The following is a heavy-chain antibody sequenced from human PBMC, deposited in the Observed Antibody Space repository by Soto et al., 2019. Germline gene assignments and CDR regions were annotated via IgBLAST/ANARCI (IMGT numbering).Heavy chain of an antibody. D-gene: IGHD6-13*01. Sequence: QVQLVQSGAEVKKPGSSVKVSCKASGGTFSSYAVNWVRQAPGQGLEWMGGIIPIFGSANYAQKFQGRVTITADKSTSTAYMELSSLRSEDTAVYYCARDPSSSSWSNYYYSGMDVWGQGTTVTVSS. CDR3: ARDPSSSSWSNYYYSGMDV. J-gene: IGHJ6*02. CDR2: IIPIFGSA. V-gene: IGHV1-69*06. CDR1: GGTFSSYA.